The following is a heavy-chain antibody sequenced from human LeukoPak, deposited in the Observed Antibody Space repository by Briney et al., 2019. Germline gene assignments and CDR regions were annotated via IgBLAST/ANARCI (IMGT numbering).Heavy chain of an antibody. CDR3: ARVGGSSSRYFDN. CDR2: IISSSTYI. V-gene: IGHV3-21*01. D-gene: IGHD6-6*01. CDR1: AFIFSSYS. J-gene: IGHJ4*02. Sequence: GGSLRLSCAASAFIFSSYSMTWVRQAPGKGLEWVSSIISSSTYIYYADSVKGRFTISRDNAKNSLYLQMNSLRAEDTAVYYCARVGGSSSRYFDNWGQGALVTVSS.